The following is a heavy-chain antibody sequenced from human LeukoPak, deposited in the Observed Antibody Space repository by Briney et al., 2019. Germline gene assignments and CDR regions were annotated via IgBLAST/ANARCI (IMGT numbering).Heavy chain of an antibody. J-gene: IGHJ5*02. V-gene: IGHV5-51*01. D-gene: IGHD3-3*01. CDR1: GYSFTSYW. CDR3: ARLGLRFLEWLSGFDP. Sequence: GESLKISCKGSGYSFTSYWIGWVRQMPGKGLEWMGIIYPGDSDTRYSPSFQGQVTISADKSISTAYLQWSSLKASDTAMYYCARLGLRFLEWLSGFDPWGQGTLVTVSS. CDR2: IYPGDSDT.